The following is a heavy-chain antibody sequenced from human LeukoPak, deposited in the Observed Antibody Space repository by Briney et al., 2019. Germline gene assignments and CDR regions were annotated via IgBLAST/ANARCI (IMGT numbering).Heavy chain of an antibody. J-gene: IGHJ4*02. V-gene: IGHV3-30*02. CDR1: GFTFSTYG. Sequence: GGSLRLSCAASGFTFSTYGMHWVRQAPGKGLEWVAYIQYDGSNEQYADSVKGRFSISRDSSKNTLYLQMNSLRAEDTAVYYCARDLKEKWELLGDHFDYWGQGTLVTVSS. CDR2: IQYDGSNE. CDR3: ARDLKEKWELLGDHFDY. D-gene: IGHD1-26*01.